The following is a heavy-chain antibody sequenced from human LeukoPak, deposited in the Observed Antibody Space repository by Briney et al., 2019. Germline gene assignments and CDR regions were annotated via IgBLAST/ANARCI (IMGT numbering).Heavy chain of an antibody. D-gene: IGHD1-26*01. V-gene: IGHV1-2*02. CDR3: ARDRRVGAPTPPNAFDI. J-gene: IGHJ3*02. CDR1: EYTFTGYY. Sequence: ASVRVSCTTSEYTFTGYYMHWVRQAPGQGLEWMGWINPNSGGTNYAQNFQGRVTMTRDTSISTAYMELSRLRSDDTAVYYCARDRRVGAPTPPNAFDIWGQGTMVTVSS. CDR2: INPNSGGT.